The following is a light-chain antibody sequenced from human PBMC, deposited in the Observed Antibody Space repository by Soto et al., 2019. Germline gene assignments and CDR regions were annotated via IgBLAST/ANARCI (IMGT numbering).Light chain of an antibody. V-gene: IGLV1-51*01. Sequence: QSVLTQPPSLSAAPGQRVTISCSGNNSNIGNNYVAWYQLLPGTAPKLLIYATYKRPSGIPDRFSGSKSGTSAALAITGLQTGDEADYYCGSWDGRLGGVFGGGTKLTVL. J-gene: IGLJ3*02. CDR2: ATY. CDR3: GSWDGRLGGV. CDR1: NSNIGNNY.